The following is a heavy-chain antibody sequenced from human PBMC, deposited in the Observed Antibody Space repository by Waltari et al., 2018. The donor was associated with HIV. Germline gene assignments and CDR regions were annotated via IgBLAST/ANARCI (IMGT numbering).Heavy chain of an antibody. CDR1: GFTFSTYS. CDR3: ASGYDWNYFDY. Sequence: EVQLVESGGGLVQPGGSLRLSCAASGFTFSTYSMTWVRQAPGKGLEWVSYISSTSSTIYYADSVKGRFAISRDNAKNSLYLQMSSLRAEDTAVYYCASGYDWNYFDYWGQGILVTVSS. CDR2: ISSTSSTI. J-gene: IGHJ4*02. V-gene: IGHV3-48*01. D-gene: IGHD1-20*01.